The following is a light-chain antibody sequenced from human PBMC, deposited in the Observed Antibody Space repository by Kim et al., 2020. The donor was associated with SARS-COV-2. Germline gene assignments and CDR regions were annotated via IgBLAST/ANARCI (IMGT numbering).Light chain of an antibody. CDR1: QSISVY. CDR3: MQATQFPYT. V-gene: IGKV1-39*02. Sequence: SASIGDRVTITCRASQSISVYLNWYQQKPGKAPKLLIYTASSLQSGVPSRFSGSGAGTDFTLKISRVEAEDVGVYFCMQATQFPYTFGQGTKLEIK. CDR2: TAS. J-gene: IGKJ2*01.